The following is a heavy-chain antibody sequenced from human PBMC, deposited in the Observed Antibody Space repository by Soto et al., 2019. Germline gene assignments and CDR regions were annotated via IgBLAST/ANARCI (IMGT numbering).Heavy chain of an antibody. V-gene: IGHV1-69*12. D-gene: IGHD3-22*01. CDR2: IIPIFGTA. Sequence: QVQLVQSGAEVKKPGSSVKVSCKASGGTFSSYAITWVRQAPGQVLEWMGGIIPIFGTANYAQKFQARVTVHADESTSTAYMELSSLRSEDTAVYYCARDRGPSSGYYPYWFDPWGQGTLVTVSS. CDR3: ARDRGPSSGYYPYWFDP. CDR1: GGTFSSYA. J-gene: IGHJ5*02.